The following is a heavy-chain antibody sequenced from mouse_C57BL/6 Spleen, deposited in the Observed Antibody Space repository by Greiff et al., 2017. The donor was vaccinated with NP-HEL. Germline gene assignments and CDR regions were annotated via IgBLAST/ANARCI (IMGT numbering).Heavy chain of an antibody. J-gene: IGHJ3*01. CDR2: IYPRDGST. D-gene: IGHD2-2*01. CDR1: GYTFTSYD. CDR3: ARWWGYGYDGGFAY. Sequence: VQLQQSGPELVKPGASVKLSCKASGYTFTSYDINWVKQRPGQGLEWIGWIYPRDGSTKYNEKFKGKATLTVDTSSSTAYMELHSLTSEDSAVYFCARWWGYGYDGGFAYWGQGTLVTVSA. V-gene: IGHV1-85*01.